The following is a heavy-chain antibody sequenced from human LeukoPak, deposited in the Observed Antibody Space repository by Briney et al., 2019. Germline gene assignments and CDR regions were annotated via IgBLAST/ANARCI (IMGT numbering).Heavy chain of an antibody. CDR2: NSGSGGNT. Sequence: PGGSLRLSCAASGFTFSSYAMSWVRQAPGKGLEWVSGNSGSGGNTYYADSVKGRFTISRDNSKNTLYLQMNSLRAEDTAVYYCAKDSSYYYDSGGDWFDPWGQGTLVTVSS. CDR3: AKDSSYYYDSGGDWFDP. D-gene: IGHD3-22*01. V-gene: IGHV3-23*01. J-gene: IGHJ5*02. CDR1: GFTFSSYA.